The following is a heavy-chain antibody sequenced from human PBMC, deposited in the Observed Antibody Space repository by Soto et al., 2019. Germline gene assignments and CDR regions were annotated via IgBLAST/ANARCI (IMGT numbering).Heavy chain of an antibody. CDR2: INSDGSST. D-gene: IGHD2-21*02. Sequence: EVQLVESGGGLVQPGGSLRLSCAASGFTFSSYWMHWVRQAPGKGLVWVSRINSDGSSTSYADSVKGRFTISRDNAKNTVYLQMISLRAEDTAVYYCARTGWVTHHYYYYYYYMDVWGKGTTVTVSS. V-gene: IGHV3-74*01. J-gene: IGHJ6*03. CDR1: GFTFSSYW. CDR3: ARTGWVTHHYYYYYYYMDV.